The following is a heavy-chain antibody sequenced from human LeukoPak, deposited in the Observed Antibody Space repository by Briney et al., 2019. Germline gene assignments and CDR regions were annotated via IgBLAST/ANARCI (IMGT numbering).Heavy chain of an antibody. J-gene: IGHJ6*04. V-gene: IGHV3-53*01. CDR1: GFTVSSNY. CDR3: ARAPLEYYYGMDV. CDR2: IYSGGST. D-gene: IGHD3-3*01. Sequence: PGGSLRLSCAASGFTVSSNYMSWVRQAPWKGLEWVSVIYSGGSTYYADSVKGRFTISRDNSKNTLYLQMNSLRAEDTAVYYCARAPLEYYYGMDVWGKGTTVTVSS.